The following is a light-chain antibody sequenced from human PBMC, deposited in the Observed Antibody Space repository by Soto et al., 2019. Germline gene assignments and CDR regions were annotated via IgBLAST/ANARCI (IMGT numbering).Light chain of an antibody. CDR3: QQYGNALFT. J-gene: IGKJ3*01. CDR1: QSVSSSY. V-gene: IGKV3-20*01. CDR2: GAS. Sequence: EIVLTQSPGTLSLSPGERATLSCRASQSVSSSYLAWYQQKPGQAPRLLIYGASSRATGIPDRFSGSGSGTDFTLTISRLEPEDFAVYYCQQYGNALFTFGPGTKVEIK.